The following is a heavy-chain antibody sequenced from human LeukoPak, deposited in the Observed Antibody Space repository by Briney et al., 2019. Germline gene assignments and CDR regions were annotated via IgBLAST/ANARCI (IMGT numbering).Heavy chain of an antibody. CDR1: GFTFSSYW. Sequence: GGSLRLSCAASGFTFSSYWMSWVRQAPGKGLEWVANIKQDGSEKYHVDSVKGRFTISRDNAKNSLYLQMNSLRAEDTAVYYCARDRAAAHFDYWGQGTLVTVSS. V-gene: IGHV3-7*01. J-gene: IGHJ4*02. CDR3: ARDRAAAHFDY. CDR2: IKQDGSEK. D-gene: IGHD6-13*01.